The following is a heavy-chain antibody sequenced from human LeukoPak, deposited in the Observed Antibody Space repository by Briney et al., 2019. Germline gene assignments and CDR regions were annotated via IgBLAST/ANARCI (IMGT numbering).Heavy chain of an antibody. V-gene: IGHV3-43D*04. CDR3: AKTTGYCSSTSCYDYMDV. CDR2: ISWDGGST. J-gene: IGHJ6*03. D-gene: IGHD2-2*01. Sequence: PGGSLRLSCAASGFTLDDYAMHWVRQAPGKGLEWVSLISWDGGSTYYADSVKGRFTISRDNGKNSLYLQMNSLRAEDAALYYCAKTTGYCSSTSCYDYMDVWGKGTTVTVSS. CDR1: GFTLDDYA.